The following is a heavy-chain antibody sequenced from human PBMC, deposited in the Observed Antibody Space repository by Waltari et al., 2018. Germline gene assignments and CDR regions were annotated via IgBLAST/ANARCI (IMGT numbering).Heavy chain of an antibody. CDR1: GFSLTGYW. CDR3: AGGRITIGP. CDR2: IKQDGSET. Sequence: EVQLVESGGGLVQPGGSLRLSCAASGFSLTGYWMSWVRQAPGKGLEWVANIKQDGSETNYVDSVKGRFTISRDNAKNSLYLQMNSLRAEDTAVYYCAGGRITIGPWGQGSLVTVSS. D-gene: IGHD3-10*01. V-gene: IGHV3-7*01. J-gene: IGHJ4*02.